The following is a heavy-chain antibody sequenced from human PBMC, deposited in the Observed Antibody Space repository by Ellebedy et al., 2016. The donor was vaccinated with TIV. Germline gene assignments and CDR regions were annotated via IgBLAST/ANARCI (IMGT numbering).Heavy chain of an antibody. J-gene: IGHJ6*02. Sequence: MPGGSLRLSCSVSGGSISSYYWNWIRQPPGKGLEWIAYIFYSGSTNYNPSLKSRVTISLNTSKNQFSLRLSSVTAADTAVYYCARSPSYSSGWYPDLEEYYYYGMDVWGQGTTVTVSS. D-gene: IGHD6-19*01. CDR1: GGSISSYY. CDR3: ARSPSYSSGWYPDLEEYYYYGMDV. CDR2: IFYSGST. V-gene: IGHV4-59*08.